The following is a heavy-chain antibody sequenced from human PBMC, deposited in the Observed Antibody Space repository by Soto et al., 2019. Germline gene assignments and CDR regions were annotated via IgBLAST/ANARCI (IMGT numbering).Heavy chain of an antibody. V-gene: IGHV4-39*01. CDR2: IYYSGST. Sequence: WETLSPTCTVSGGSISSSSYYWGWIRQPPGKGLEWIGSIYYSGSTYYNPSLKSRVTISVDTSKNQFSLKLSSVTAADTAVYYCARIERKLGYCSSTSCRYYYYGMDVWGQGTTVTVSS. CDR1: GGSISSSSYY. D-gene: IGHD2-2*01. J-gene: IGHJ6*02. CDR3: ARIERKLGYCSSTSCRYYYYGMDV.